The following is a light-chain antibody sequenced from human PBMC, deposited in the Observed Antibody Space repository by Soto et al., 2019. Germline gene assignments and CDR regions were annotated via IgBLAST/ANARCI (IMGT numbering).Light chain of an antibody. J-gene: IGKJ2*01. Sequence: EIVLTQSPGTLSLSPGEGATLFCRASQSVSSAYLAWYQQKPGQAPRLLIYGVSSRATGIPDRFSGSGSGTDFTLTISRLEPEDFAVYYCQQYGSSPWTFGQGTKLEIK. CDR1: QSVSSAY. CDR2: GVS. CDR3: QQYGSSPWT. V-gene: IGKV3-20*01.